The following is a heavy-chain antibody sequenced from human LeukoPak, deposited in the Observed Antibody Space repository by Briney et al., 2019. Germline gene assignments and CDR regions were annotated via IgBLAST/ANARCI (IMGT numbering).Heavy chain of an antibody. V-gene: IGHV4-30-2*01. J-gene: IGHJ4*02. CDR1: GGSISSGGYS. CDR2: IYHSGST. CDR3: ARGEGFFDY. Sequence: PSETLSLTCAVSGGSISSGGYSWSWIRQPPEKGLEWIGYIYHSGSTHYNPSLKSRVTISVDRSKNQFSLKLSSVTAADTAVYYCARGEGFFDYWGQGTLVTVSS.